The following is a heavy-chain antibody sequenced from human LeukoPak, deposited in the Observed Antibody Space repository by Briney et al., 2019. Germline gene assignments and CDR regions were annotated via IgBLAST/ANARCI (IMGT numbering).Heavy chain of an antibody. J-gene: IGHJ5*02. Sequence: ASVKVSCKASGYTFTSSAMHWVRQAPGQRLEWMGWINAGNGNTKYSQKFQGRVTITRDTSASTAYMELSSLRSEDTAVYYCARDRNDNWFDPWGQGTLVTVSS. CDR1: GYTFTSSA. CDR2: INAGNGNT. CDR3: ARDRNDNWFDP. V-gene: IGHV1-3*01.